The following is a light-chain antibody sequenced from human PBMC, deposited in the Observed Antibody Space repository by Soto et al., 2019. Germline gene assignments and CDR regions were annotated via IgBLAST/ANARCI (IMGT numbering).Light chain of an antibody. CDR2: GAS. Sequence: EIVFTQSPGALSLSPGERASLSCGAIQSVSSSYLAWYRQKPGQAPRLLIYGASSRATGIPDRFSGSGSGTDFTPTISRLEPEDFAVYYCQQYGSSPLITFGQGTRLEI. J-gene: IGKJ5*01. CDR3: QQYGSSPLIT. V-gene: IGKV3-20*01. CDR1: QSVSSSY.